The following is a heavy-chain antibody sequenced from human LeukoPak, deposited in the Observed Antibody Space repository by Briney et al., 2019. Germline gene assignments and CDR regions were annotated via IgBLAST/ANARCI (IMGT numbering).Heavy chain of an antibody. V-gene: IGHV4-39*01. D-gene: IGHD3-10*01. CDR3: VIDGSAHYYMDV. CDR2: IYYSGST. CDR1: GGSISSSSYY. Sequence: SETLCLTCTVSGGSISSSSYYWGWIRQPPGKGLEWIGSIYYSGSTYYNPSLKSRVTISVDTSKNQFSLKLSSVTAADTAVYYCVIDGSAHYYMDVWGKGTTVTVSS. J-gene: IGHJ6*03.